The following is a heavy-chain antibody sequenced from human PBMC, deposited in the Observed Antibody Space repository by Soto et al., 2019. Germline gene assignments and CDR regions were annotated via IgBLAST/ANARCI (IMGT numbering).Heavy chain of an antibody. D-gene: IGHD3-16*01. J-gene: IGHJ4*02. CDR1: GFTFSSYS. CDR2: ISSSSSYI. V-gene: IGHV3-21*01. CDR3: ASGGGLPEEYFDY. Sequence: PGGSLRLFCAASGFTFSSYSMNWVRQAPGKGLEWVSSISSSSSYIYYADSVKGRFTISRDNAKNSLYLQMNSLRAEDTAVYYYASGGGLPEEYFDYWGQGTLVTVSS.